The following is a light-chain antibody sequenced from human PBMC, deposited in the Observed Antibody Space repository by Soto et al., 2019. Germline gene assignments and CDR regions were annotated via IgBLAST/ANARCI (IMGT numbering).Light chain of an antibody. CDR1: QSISSW. J-gene: IGKJ1*01. CDR3: QQSYSTPWT. Sequence: IQMTQSPSTLSASVGDRVTITCRASQSISSWLAWYQQKPGKAPKLLIYDASSLESGVPSRFSGSGSGTDFTLTISSLQPEDFATYYCQQSYSTPWTFGQRTKVDIK. V-gene: IGKV1-39*01. CDR2: DAS.